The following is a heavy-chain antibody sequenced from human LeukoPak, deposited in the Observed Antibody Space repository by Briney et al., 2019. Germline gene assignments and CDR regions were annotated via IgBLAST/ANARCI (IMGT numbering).Heavy chain of an antibody. J-gene: IGHJ5*02. D-gene: IGHD6-19*01. CDR2: IHYSGNT. CDR3: ARGGWFHDR. Sequence: SETLSLTCSVSNGSISTTYWSWIRQPPGKGLEWIGNIHYSGNTNYNSSLKSRVTISVDTSKNQSSLKMISVTTADTAVYFCARGGWFHDRWGQGTLVTVSS. V-gene: IGHV4-59*01. CDR1: NGSISTTY.